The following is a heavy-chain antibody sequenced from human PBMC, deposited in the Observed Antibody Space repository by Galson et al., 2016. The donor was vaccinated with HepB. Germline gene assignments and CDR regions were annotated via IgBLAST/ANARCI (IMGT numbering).Heavy chain of an antibody. CDR1: GGSVSSGSYS. D-gene: IGHD6-19*01. CDR3: ARDTGDDSGEIHSWFDP. J-gene: IGHJ5*02. V-gene: IGHV4-61*01. Sequence: SETLSLTCTVSGGSVSSGSYSWSWFRQPPGKAPQWIAYIFYNGIINYNPSLKSRATISLDTSRNQFSLILKSVTAADTAVYYCARDTGDDSGEIHSWFDPWGQGTLVTVSS. CDR2: IFYNGII.